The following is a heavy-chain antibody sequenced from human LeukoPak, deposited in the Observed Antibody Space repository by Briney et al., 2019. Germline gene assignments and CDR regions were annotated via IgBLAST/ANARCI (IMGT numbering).Heavy chain of an antibody. V-gene: IGHV3-48*03. D-gene: IGHD1-7*01. CDR3: ARDAIPQTRNGHGPFDY. CDR2: IASGGGANR. CDR1: GFTFSSYE. J-gene: IGHJ4*02. Sequence: PGGSLTLSCAASGFTFSSYEMNWVRQAPGKGLEWVSYIASGGGANRFYSESVKGRFTISRDSSKNTVYLQINSLRPEDTAVYYCARDAIPQTRNGHGPFDYWGQGTLVTVSP.